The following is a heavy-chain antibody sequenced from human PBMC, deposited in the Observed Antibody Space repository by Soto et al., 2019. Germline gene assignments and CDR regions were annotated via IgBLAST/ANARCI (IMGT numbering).Heavy chain of an antibody. Sequence: QVQLVQSGAEVKKPGASVKVSCKASGYTFTSYDINWVRQATGQGLEWMGWMNPNSGNTGYAQKFQGRVTMTRNTAISTAYMEQSRLRSEDAAVYYCACQASNIGTFPDYWGQGTLVTVSS. CDR2: MNPNSGNT. CDR1: GYTFTSYD. J-gene: IGHJ4*02. V-gene: IGHV1-8*01. D-gene: IGHD3-16*01. CDR3: ACQASNIGTFPDY.